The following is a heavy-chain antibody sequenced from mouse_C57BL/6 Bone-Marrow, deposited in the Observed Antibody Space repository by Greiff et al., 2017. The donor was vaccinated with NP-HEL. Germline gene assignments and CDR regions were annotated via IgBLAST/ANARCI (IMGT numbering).Heavy chain of an antibody. CDR1: GFTFSSYG. CDR2: ISSGGSYT. Sequence: EVQLVESGGDLVKPGGSLKLSCAASGFTFSSYGMSWVRQTPDKRLEWVATISSGGSYTYYPDSVKGRFTISRDNAKNTLYLQMSSLKSEDTAMYYCARPPGFFAYWGQGTLVTVSA. CDR3: ARPPGFFAY. J-gene: IGHJ3*01. V-gene: IGHV5-6*01.